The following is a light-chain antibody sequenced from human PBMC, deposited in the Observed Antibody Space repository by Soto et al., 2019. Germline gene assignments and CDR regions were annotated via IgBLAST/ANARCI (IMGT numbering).Light chain of an antibody. Sequence: EIVLTQSPGTLSLSPGERATLSCRASQSISSSYLAWYQQKPGQAPRLLNYDASSRATGIPDRFSGSGSGTDLTLTINRLEPEDYAVYHCQQYHSAPRTFGQGTKVEIK. CDR2: DAS. CDR3: QQYHSAPRT. CDR1: QSISSSY. J-gene: IGKJ1*01. V-gene: IGKV3-20*01.